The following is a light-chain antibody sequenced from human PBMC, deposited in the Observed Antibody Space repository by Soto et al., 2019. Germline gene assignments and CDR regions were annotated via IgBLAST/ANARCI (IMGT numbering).Light chain of an antibody. CDR2: DAS. CDR3: QQYGSLWT. J-gene: IGKJ1*01. CDR1: QIVSSNY. Sequence: DIVLTQSPGTLSLSPGGRATLSCRASQIVSSNYLAWYQLRPGQAPRLLIYDASSRATGIPDRFSGSGSGTDFTLTISRLEPEDFAVYYCQQYGSLWTFGQGSKVEIK. V-gene: IGKV3-20*01.